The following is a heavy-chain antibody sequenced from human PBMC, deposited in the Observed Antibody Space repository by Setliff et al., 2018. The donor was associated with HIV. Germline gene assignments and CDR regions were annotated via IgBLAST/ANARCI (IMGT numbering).Heavy chain of an antibody. CDR3: ARPNYYDSSGSSCQTGAYYYYYMDV. D-gene: IGHD3-22*01. J-gene: IGHJ6*03. CDR2: MSSYRTSMT. Sequence: TGGSLRLSCAASGFTFSYYSMHWVRQAPGKGLEWIPFMSSYRTSMTHYADSVKGRFTVSRDNAKNSLYLQMNSLRAEDTAVYYCARPNYYDSSGSSCQTGAYYYYYMDVWGKGTTVTVSS. V-gene: IGHV3-48*04. CDR1: GFTFSYYS.